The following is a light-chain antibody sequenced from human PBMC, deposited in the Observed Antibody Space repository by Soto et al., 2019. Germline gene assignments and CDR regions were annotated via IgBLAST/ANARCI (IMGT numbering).Light chain of an antibody. J-gene: IGLJ1*01. V-gene: IGLV2-14*01. CDR2: DVG. Sequence: QSVLPQPASVSGSPGQSITISCTGTSSDVGGYNYVSWYQQHPGKAPKLMIYDVGNRPSGVSNRFSGSKSGNTASLTISGLQAEDEADYYCSSYTSSSTLFGTGTKVTVL. CDR1: SSDVGGYNY. CDR3: SSYTSSSTL.